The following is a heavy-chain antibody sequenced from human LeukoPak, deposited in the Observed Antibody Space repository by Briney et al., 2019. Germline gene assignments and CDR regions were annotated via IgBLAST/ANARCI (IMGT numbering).Heavy chain of an antibody. J-gene: IGHJ4*02. D-gene: IGHD2-15*01. Sequence: SETLSLTCTVSGGSISSYYWSWIRQPPGKGLEWIGYIYYSGSTNYNPSLKSRVTISVDTSKNQFSLKLSSVPAADTAVYYCARDNGGCSGGSCYPFDYWGQGTLVTVSS. CDR3: ARDNGGCSGGSCYPFDY. V-gene: IGHV4-59*01. CDR1: GGSISSYY. CDR2: IYYSGST.